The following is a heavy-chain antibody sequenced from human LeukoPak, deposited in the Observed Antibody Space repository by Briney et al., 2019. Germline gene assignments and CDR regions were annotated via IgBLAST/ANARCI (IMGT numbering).Heavy chain of an antibody. D-gene: IGHD2-2*01. CDR1: GHTFTSYA. CDR3: AREDCSSTSCLYYYYGMDV. Sequence: ASVKVSCKASGHTFTSYAMHWVRQAPGQRLEWMGWINAGNGNTKYSQKFQGRVTITRDTSASTAYMELSSLRSEDTAVYYCAREDCSSTSCLYYYYGMDVWGQGTTVTVSS. V-gene: IGHV1-3*01. J-gene: IGHJ6*02. CDR2: INAGNGNT.